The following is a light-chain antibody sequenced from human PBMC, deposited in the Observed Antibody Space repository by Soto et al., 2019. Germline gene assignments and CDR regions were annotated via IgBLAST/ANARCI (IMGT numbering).Light chain of an antibody. V-gene: IGKV3-11*01. CDR1: QYVSSY. Sequence: ENFLTQSPGTLSLSLGERATLSCRASQYVSSYLLWYQQKPGQAPRLLIYDASNRATGIPARFSGSGSGTDFTLTISSLEPEDFAVYYCQHRMNWPLTFGQGTRLEIK. CDR3: QHRMNWPLT. J-gene: IGKJ5*01. CDR2: DAS.